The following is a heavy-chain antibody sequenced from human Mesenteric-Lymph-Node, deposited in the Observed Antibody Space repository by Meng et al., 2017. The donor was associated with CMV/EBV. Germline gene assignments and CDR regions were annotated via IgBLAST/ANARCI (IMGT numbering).Heavy chain of an antibody. J-gene: IGHJ6*02. V-gene: IGHV3-30*04. Sequence: GGSLRLSCAASGFTFSSYAMHWVRQAPGKGLEWVAVTSYNGGNKYYPDSVKGRFTISRDNSNHTLYLQMNSLRAEDTAVYYCVRPRRDGYNYYYYAMDVWGQGTTVTVSS. CDR1: GFTFSSYA. CDR3: VRPRRDGYNYYYYAMDV. CDR2: TSYNGGNK. D-gene: IGHD5-24*01.